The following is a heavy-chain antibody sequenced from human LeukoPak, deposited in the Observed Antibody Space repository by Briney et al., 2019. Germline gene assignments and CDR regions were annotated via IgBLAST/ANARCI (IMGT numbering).Heavy chain of an antibody. CDR3: AKAYHDSGCLIDY. Sequence: GGSLRLSCAASGVTFSSYAMTWVRQSPGKGLEWVASIRNNGATTDYADSVKGRFTISRDNSRNTLYLQMNSLRVEDTAVYYCAKAYHDSGCLIDYWGQGTLVTVSS. D-gene: IGHD6-19*01. V-gene: IGHV3-23*01. J-gene: IGHJ4*02. CDR2: IRNNGATT. CDR1: GVTFSSYA.